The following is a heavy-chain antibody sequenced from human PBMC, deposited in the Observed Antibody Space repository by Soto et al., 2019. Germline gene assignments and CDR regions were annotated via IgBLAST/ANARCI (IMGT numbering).Heavy chain of an antibody. CDR3: ARCQLQDGWFDP. Sequence: QVQLQESGPGLVKPSGTLSLTCAVSGGSISSSNWWSWVRQPPGKGLEWIGEIYHSGSTNYNPSLKVRVTMSVDKSKYQFSLKLSSVTAADTAVYYCARCQLQDGWFDPWGQGTLVTVSS. J-gene: IGHJ5*02. CDR2: IYHSGST. D-gene: IGHD2-2*01. V-gene: IGHV4-4*02. CDR1: GGSISSSNW.